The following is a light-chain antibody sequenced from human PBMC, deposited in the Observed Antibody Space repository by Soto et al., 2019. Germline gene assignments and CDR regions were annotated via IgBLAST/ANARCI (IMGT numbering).Light chain of an antibody. J-gene: IGKJ1*01. CDR1: QSVSIS. CDR2: SAS. CDR3: QQYNDWPRT. V-gene: IGKV3-15*01. Sequence: EIVMTQSPATLSVSPGERATLSCRASQSVSISLAWYQQNPGQAPRLLIYSASTRATGIPARFSGSGSGTEFTLTISSLQYEDFAVYYCQQYNDWPRTFGQGTKVDI.